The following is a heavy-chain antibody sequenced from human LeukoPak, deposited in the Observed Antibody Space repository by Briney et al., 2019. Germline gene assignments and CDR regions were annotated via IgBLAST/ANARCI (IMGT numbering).Heavy chain of an antibody. D-gene: IGHD3-22*01. CDR1: KFTFSSFS. CDR3: ASCRANYYYDNTGYYDY. J-gene: IGHJ4*02. Sequence: GGSLRLSCAASKFTFSSFSMSWVRQAPGKGLEWVSAISGSGGSTYYADSVKGRFTISRDNSKNTLFLQMNSLRAEDTAVYYCASCRANYYYDNTGYYDYWGQGTLVTVSS. CDR2: ISGSGGST. V-gene: IGHV3-23*01.